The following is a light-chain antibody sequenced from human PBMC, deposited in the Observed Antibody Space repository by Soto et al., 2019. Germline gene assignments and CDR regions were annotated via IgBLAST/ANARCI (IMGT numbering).Light chain of an antibody. J-gene: IGKJ4*01. CDR3: QQYGSSPPLT. CDR2: GAS. Sequence: EIVLTQSPGTLSLSPGGRATLSCRASRSVSNNFLAWYQQKPGQAPRLLIYGASSRATGIPDRFSGSGSGTYFTLTISRLEPEDFAVYYCQQYGSSPPLTFGGGTKVEIK. V-gene: IGKV3-20*01. CDR1: RSVSNNF.